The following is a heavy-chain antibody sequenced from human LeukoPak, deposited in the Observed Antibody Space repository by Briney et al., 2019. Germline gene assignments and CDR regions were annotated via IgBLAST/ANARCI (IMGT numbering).Heavy chain of an antibody. CDR3: AKLGESAYYMDV. D-gene: IGHD6-25*01. CDR1: GFTFSNYG. V-gene: IGHV3-23*01. CDR2: ITDSGGGT. Sequence: GGSLRLSCAASGFTFSNYGMSWVRQAPGKGLEWVSAITDSGGGTYYADSVKGRFTISRDNSENTLYLQMNSLRAEDTAVYYCAKLGESAYYMDVWGKGTTVTVSS. J-gene: IGHJ6*03.